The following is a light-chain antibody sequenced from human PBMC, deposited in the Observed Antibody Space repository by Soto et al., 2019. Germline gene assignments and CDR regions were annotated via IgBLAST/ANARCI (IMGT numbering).Light chain of an antibody. CDR1: SSDVGGYNY. CDR3: TSYTSVTIVV. CDR2: DVT. V-gene: IGLV2-11*01. J-gene: IGLJ2*01. Sequence: QSALTQPRSVSGSPGQSVTISCTGTSSDVGGYNYVSWYQQHPGKAPKLMIYDVTMRPSGVPDRFSGSKSVNTASLTISGLQAEDEADYYCTSYTSVTIVVFGGGTKLTVL.